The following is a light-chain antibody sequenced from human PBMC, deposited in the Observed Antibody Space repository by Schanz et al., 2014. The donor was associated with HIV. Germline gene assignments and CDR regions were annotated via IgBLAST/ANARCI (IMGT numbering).Light chain of an antibody. Sequence: DIQLTQSPALLSASVGDRVTITCRASQTISSSLAWYQQRPGKAPKVLIYAASSLQRGAPSRFSGSGSGTEFTLTISSLQPDDFATYYCQQYNSDPWTFGHGTKVEIK. CDR2: AAS. V-gene: IGKV1-9*01. CDR3: QQYNSDPWT. CDR1: QTISSS. J-gene: IGKJ1*01.